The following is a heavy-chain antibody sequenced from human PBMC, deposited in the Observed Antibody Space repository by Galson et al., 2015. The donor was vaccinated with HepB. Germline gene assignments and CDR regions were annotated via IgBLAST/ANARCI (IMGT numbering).Heavy chain of an antibody. J-gene: IGHJ4*02. CDR2: IIPIFGTA. D-gene: IGHD3-16*02. CDR3: ATHEGRGYVWGSYRGPSY. V-gene: IGHV1-69*13. Sequence: SVKVSCKASGGTFSSYAISWVRQAPGQGLEWMGGIIPIFGTANYAQKFQGRVTVTADESTSTAYMELSSLRSEDTAVYYCATHEGRGYVWGSYRGPSYWGQGTLVTVSS. CDR1: GGTFSSYA.